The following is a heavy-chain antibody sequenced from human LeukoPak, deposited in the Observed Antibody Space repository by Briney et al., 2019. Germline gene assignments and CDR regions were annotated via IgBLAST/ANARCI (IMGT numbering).Heavy chain of an antibody. D-gene: IGHD2-15*01. CDR2: IKQDGSEK. V-gene: IGHV3-7*01. Sequence: GGSLRLSCAASGLTFSSYWMNWVRQAPGKGLEWVANIKQDGSEKYYVDSVKGRFTISRDNAKNSLYLQMNSLRAEDTAVCYCLLSHDAFDIWGQGTMVTVSS. CDR1: GLTFSSYW. CDR3: LLSHDAFDI. J-gene: IGHJ3*02.